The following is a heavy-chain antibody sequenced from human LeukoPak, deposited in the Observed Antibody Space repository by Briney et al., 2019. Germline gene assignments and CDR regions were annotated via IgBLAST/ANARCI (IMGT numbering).Heavy chain of an antibody. J-gene: IGHJ4*02. D-gene: IGHD6-13*01. V-gene: IGHV3-48*02. CDR3: VRDAPPLSIAAAGFDY. CDR1: GFTFSSYS. CDR2: ISSSSSTI. Sequence: GGSLRLSCGASGFTFSSYSMNWVRQAPGKGLEWVSYISSSSSTIYYADSVKGRFTISRDNAKNSLYLQMNSLRDEDTAVYYCVRDAPPLSIAAAGFDYWGQGTLVTVSS.